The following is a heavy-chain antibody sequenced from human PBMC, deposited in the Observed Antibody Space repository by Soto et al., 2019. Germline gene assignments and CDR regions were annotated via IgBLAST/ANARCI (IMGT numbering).Heavy chain of an antibody. CDR1: GYTLTSYA. CDR2: INAGNGNT. V-gene: IGHV1-3*01. CDR3: ARALPPADY. Sequence: ASVKGSFKASGYTLTSYAIHWVRQAPGQRLEWMGWINAGNGNTKYSQKFQGRVTITRDTSASTAYMELSSLRSEDTAVYYCARALPPADYWGQGTLVTVSS. J-gene: IGHJ4*02.